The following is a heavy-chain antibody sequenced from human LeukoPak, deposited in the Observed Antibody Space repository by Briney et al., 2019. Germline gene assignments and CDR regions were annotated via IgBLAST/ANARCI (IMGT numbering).Heavy chain of an antibody. CDR1: GFTFSSYW. D-gene: IGHD3-3*01. V-gene: IGHV3-7*01. J-gene: IGHJ4*02. CDR2: IKQDGSEK. CDR3: ARGDHAYDFWSGYYLG. Sequence: PGGSLRLSCAASGFTFSSYWMSWVRQAPGKGLEWVANIKQDGSEKYYVDSVKGRFTISRDNAKNSLYLQMNSLRAEDTAAYYCARGDHAYDFWSGYYLGWGQGTLVTVSS.